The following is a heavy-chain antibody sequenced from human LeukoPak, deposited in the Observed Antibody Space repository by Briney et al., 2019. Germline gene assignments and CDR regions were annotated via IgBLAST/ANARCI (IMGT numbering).Heavy chain of an antibody. CDR3: ALTGTAPKGRGCSYGSFDY. Sequence: PSETLSLTCTVSGGSISSYYWSWIRQPPGKGLEWIGYIYYSGSTNYNPSLKSRVTISVDTSKNQFSLKLSSVTAADTAVYYCALTGTAPKGRGCSYGSFDYWGQGTLVPVSS. J-gene: IGHJ4*02. CDR1: GGSISSYY. CDR2: IYYSGST. V-gene: IGHV4-59*01. D-gene: IGHD5-18*01.